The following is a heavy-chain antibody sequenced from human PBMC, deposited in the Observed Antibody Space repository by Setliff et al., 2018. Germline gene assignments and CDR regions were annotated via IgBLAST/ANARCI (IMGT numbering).Heavy chain of an antibody. CDR2: IYYTGHT. J-gene: IGHJ4*02. V-gene: IGHV4-39*07. Sequence: TSETLSLTCTVSGGSISSSSYYWGWIRQPPGKGPEWIGTIYYTGHTYYNPSLKRRVTMSVDTSKNQFSLKLGSAPAADTAVYYCAREMGQPYYFESWGLGTLVTVSS. CDR1: GGSISSSSYY. D-gene: IGHD1-1*01. CDR3: AREMGQPYYFES.